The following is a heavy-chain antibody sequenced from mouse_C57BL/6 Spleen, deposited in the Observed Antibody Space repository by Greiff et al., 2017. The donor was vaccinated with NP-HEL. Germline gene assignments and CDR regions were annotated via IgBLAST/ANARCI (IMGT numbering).Heavy chain of an antibody. CDR3: ARDDDHAMDY. J-gene: IGHJ4*01. D-gene: IGHD2-3*01. V-gene: IGHV1-66*01. CDR2: IYPGSGNT. CDR1: GYSFTSYY. Sequence: QVQLQQSGPELVKPGASVKISCKASGYSFTSYYIHWVKQRPGQGLEWIGWIYPGSGNTTYNEKFKGKATLTADTSSSTAYMLLSSLTAEDSAVYYCARDDDHAMDYWGQGTSVTVSS.